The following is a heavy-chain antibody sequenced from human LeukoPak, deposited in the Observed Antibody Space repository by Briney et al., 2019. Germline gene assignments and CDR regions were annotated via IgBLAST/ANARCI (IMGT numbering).Heavy chain of an antibody. CDR1: GFTFSSYA. V-gene: IGHV3-23*01. CDR2: VTGNGGNT. Sequence: GGSLRLSCAASGFTFSSYAMSWVRQAPGKGLEWVSSVTGNGGNTFHADSVKGRFTISRDNSKNMLYLQINSLRAEDTAVYYCARDRNYFEALHRSYWGQGTLVTVSS. CDR3: ARDRNYFEALHRSY. J-gene: IGHJ4*02. D-gene: IGHD3-10*01.